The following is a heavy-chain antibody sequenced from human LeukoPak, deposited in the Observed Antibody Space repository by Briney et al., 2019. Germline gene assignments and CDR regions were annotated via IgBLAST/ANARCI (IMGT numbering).Heavy chain of an antibody. V-gene: IGHV3-7*03. D-gene: IGHD2-21*01. CDR1: GFTFSSYA. J-gene: IGHJ4*02. Sequence: PGGSLRLSCSASGFTFSSYAMHWVRQAPGKGLEWVANIKQDGSEKYYVDSVKGRFTISRDNAKNSLYLQMNSLRAEDTAVYYCARDKLVGLRTQVDYWGQGTLVTVSS. CDR2: IKQDGSEK. CDR3: ARDKLVGLRTQVDY.